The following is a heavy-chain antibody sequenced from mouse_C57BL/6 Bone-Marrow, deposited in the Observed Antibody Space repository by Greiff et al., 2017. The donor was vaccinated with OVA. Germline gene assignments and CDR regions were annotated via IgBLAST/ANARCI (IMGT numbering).Heavy chain of an antibody. CDR3: AHYGSRLYLHY. CDR1: GYTFTNYW. V-gene: IGHV1-59*01. CDR2: IAPSDSYI. J-gene: IGHJ2*02. Sequence: VQLQQPGAELVRPGTSVKLSCKASGYTFTNYWMHWVKQRPGQGLEWIGVIAPSDSYINYNQKFKGRATLTVDTSSSTAYMHLRSLTSEDSAVYYCAHYGSRLYLHYWGQGTSLTVSS. D-gene: IGHD1-1*01.